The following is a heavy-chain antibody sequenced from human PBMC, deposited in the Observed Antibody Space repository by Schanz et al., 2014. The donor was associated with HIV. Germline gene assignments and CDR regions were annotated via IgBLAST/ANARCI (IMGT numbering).Heavy chain of an antibody. J-gene: IGHJ5*01. CDR2: VSQMGSP. Sequence: QVQLQESGPGLVKPSETLSLTCTVSGGSVSSGSYYWSWIRQPPGKGLEWIGYVSQMGSPKYNPSLKTRVTLSVDTSKNQLSLKMRSVTAADSAVYYCVRTRVVPAVTGHDFWFGPWGQGTPVTVSS. V-gene: IGHV4-61*01. D-gene: IGHD2-2*01. CDR1: GGSVSSGSYY. CDR3: VRTRVVPAVTGHDFWFGP.